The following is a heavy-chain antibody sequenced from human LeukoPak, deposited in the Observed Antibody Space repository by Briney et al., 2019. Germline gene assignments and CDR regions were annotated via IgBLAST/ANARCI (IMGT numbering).Heavy chain of an antibody. Sequence: SETLSLTCTVSGGSISSYYWSWIRQPAGKGLEWIGRIYTSGSTNYNLSLKSRVTMSVDTSKNQFSLKLSSVTAADTAVYYCARDEGWDFWSGYFPDYYYMDVWGKGTTVTVSS. D-gene: IGHD3-3*01. CDR1: GGSISSYY. J-gene: IGHJ6*03. V-gene: IGHV4-4*07. CDR3: ARDEGWDFWSGYFPDYYYMDV. CDR2: IYTSGST.